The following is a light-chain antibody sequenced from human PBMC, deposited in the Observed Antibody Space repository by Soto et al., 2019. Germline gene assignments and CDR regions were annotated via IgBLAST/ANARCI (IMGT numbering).Light chain of an antibody. CDR1: SSDVGGYNY. J-gene: IGLJ3*02. CDR3: SSYAGSNNWV. Sequence: QYALTQPPSASGSPGQSVTISCTGTSSDVGGYNYVSWYQQHPGKAPKLMIYEVSRRPSGVPDRFSGSKSGNTASLTVSGLQAEDEADYYCSSYAGSNNWVFGGGTKRTVL. CDR2: EVS. V-gene: IGLV2-8*01.